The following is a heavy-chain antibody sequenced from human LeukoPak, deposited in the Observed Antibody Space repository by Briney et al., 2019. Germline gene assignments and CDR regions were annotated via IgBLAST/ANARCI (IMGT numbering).Heavy chain of an antibody. V-gene: IGHV1-69*13. CDR1: GGTFSSYA. J-gene: IGHJ4*02. D-gene: IGHD3-10*01. CDR3: ARESEWFGEPFDY. Sequence: ASVTVSCKASGGTFSSYAISWVRQAPGQRLEWMGGIIPILGTANYAQKFQGRVTITADESTSTAYMELSSLRSEDTAVYYCARESEWFGEPFDYWGQGTLVTVSS. CDR2: IIPILGTA.